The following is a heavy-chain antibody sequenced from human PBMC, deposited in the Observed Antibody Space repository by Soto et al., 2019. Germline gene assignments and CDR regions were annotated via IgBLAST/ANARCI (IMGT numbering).Heavy chain of an antibody. CDR3: AREQGISCGGDCYFRSWAHFDY. Sequence: PGGSLRLSCAASGFTFSSYAMHWVRQAPGKGLEWVAVISYDGSNKYYADSVKGRFTISRDNSKNTLYLQMNSLRAEDTAVYYCAREQGISCGGDCYFRSWAHFDYWGQGTLVTVSS. D-gene: IGHD2-21*02. CDR1: GFTFSSYA. J-gene: IGHJ4*02. V-gene: IGHV3-30-3*01. CDR2: ISYDGSNK.